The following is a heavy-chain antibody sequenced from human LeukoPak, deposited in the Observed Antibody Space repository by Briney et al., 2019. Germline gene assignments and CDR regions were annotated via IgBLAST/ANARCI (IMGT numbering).Heavy chain of an antibody. J-gene: IGHJ4*02. CDR2: ISYDGSNK. V-gene: IGHV3-30-3*01. Sequence: GGSLRLSCAASGFTFSSYAMHWVRQAPGKGLEWVAVISYDGSNKYYADSVKGRFTISRDNSKNTLYLQMNSLRAEDTAVYYCASDDRGPLDYWGQGTLVTVSS. CDR1: GFTFSSYA. D-gene: IGHD3-16*01. CDR3: ASDDRGPLDY.